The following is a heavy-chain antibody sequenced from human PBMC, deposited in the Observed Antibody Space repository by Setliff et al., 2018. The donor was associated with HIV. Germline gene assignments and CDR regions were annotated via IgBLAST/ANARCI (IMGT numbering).Heavy chain of an antibody. J-gene: IGHJ2*01. D-gene: IGHD2-15*01. V-gene: IGHV3-7*01. CDR3: GRDVKGGYFDL. Sequence: GGSLRLSCVASGFTFNIHWMTWVRQAPGRGLEFVGNISPDADTKNYMDSVKGRFTMSRDNSDDSSYLQMNSLRLEDTAVYYCGRDVKGGYFDLWGRGTRVTVSS. CDR1: GFTFNIHW. CDR2: ISPDADTK.